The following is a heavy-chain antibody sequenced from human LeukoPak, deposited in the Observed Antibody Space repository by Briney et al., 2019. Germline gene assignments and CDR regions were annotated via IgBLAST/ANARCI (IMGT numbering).Heavy chain of an antibody. V-gene: IGHV3-7*01. CDR3: ARDQGDTAMVVFDY. D-gene: IGHD5-18*01. CDR1: GFMFSDCW. J-gene: IGHJ4*02. CDR2: IKPDGRQT. Sequence: PGGSLRLSCAASGFMFSDCWMNWVRQIPGRGLEWVANIKPDGRQTYYVDSVKGRFTISRDNAKNSLYLQMNSLRAEDTAVYYCARDQGDTAMVVFDYWGQGTLVTVSS.